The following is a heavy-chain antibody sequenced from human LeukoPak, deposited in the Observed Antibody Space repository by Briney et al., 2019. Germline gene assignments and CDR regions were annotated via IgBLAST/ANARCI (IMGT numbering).Heavy chain of an antibody. CDR3: AKDVSGVGYFDY. V-gene: IGHV3-23*01. Sequence: GALRLSCAASGFTFSSYAMSWVRQAPGKGLEWVSVISGSGGSTYYADSVKGRFTISRDNSKNTLYLQMNSLRAEDTAVYYCAKDVSGVGYFDYWGQGTLVTVFS. CDR1: GFTFSSYA. CDR2: ISGSGGST. J-gene: IGHJ4*02. D-gene: IGHD1-26*01.